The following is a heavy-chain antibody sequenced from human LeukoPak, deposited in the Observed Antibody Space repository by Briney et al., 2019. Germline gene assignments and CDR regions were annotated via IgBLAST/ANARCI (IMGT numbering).Heavy chain of an antibody. D-gene: IGHD1-26*01. V-gene: IGHV3-23*01. CDR1: GFTFRGFA. CDR2: ISGSGDNT. CDR3: AKMKGHPLPKYYMDV. Sequence: GGSLRLSCAASGFTFRGFAMSGVRRTPGEGLEGVSGISGSGDNTLYADSVKGRFTISRDHSKNTLYLEMNSLRAEDTAIYYCAKMKGHPLPKYYMDVWGQGTTVPVSS. J-gene: IGHJ6*01.